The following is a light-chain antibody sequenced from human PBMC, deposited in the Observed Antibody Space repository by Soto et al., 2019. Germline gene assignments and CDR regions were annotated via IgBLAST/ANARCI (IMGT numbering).Light chain of an antibody. V-gene: IGKV3-11*01. Sequence: EIVLTQSPATLSLSPGERATLSCRASQSVSSYLAWYQQKPGQAPKLLIYDASNTDSGVPARFSGSGSGTDLTLTISSLEPEDFAVYYCQQRSNWPPLTFGGGTKVEIK. CDR2: DAS. J-gene: IGKJ4*01. CDR3: QQRSNWPPLT. CDR1: QSVSSY.